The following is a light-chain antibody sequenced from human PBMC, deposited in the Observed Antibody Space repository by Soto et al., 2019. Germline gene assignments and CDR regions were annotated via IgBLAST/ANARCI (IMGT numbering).Light chain of an antibody. V-gene: IGKV3-11*01. J-gene: IGKJ5*01. Sequence: EIMLTQCPATLALCPGERATLSCRASQSVSMHLAWYQQKPGQAPSLLIYHTSNRATGIPARFSGSGSGTAFTLHLTRLVPEHFAVSYSQQYGYSPITLRQGTRLE. CDR3: QQYGYSPIT. CDR2: HTS. CDR1: QSVSMH.